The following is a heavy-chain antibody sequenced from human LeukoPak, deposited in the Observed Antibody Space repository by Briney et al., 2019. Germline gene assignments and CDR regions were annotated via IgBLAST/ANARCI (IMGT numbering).Heavy chain of an antibody. CDR2: ISSSGSTI. V-gene: IGHV3-48*03. J-gene: IGHJ3*02. D-gene: IGHD5-12*01. Sequence: GGSLRLSCAASGFTFSSYEMNWVRQAPGKGLEWVSYISSSGSTIYYADSVTGRFTISRDNAKNSLYLQMNSLRAEDTAVYYCAAKGPGYGDAFDIWGQGTMVTVSS. CDR3: AAKGPGYGDAFDI. CDR1: GFTFSSYE.